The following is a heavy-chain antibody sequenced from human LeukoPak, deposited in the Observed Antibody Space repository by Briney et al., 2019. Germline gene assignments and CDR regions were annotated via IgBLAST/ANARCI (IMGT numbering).Heavy chain of an antibody. CDR3: AFGTAYYDSSGYYHPFDY. Sequence: SVKVSCKASGGTFSSYAISWVRQAPVQGLEWMGRIIPIFGIANYAQRFQGRVTITADKSTSTAHMELSSLRSEDTAVYYCAFGTAYYDSSGYYHPFDYWGQGTLVTVSS. J-gene: IGHJ4*02. CDR2: IIPIFGIA. CDR1: GGTFSSYA. V-gene: IGHV1-69*04. D-gene: IGHD3-22*01.